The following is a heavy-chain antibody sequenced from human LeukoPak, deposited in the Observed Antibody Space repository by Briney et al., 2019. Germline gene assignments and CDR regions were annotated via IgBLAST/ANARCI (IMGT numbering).Heavy chain of an antibody. CDR1: GGSISSYY. V-gene: IGHV4-59*01. J-gene: IGHJ5*02. CDR2: IYYSGST. CDR3: AREDTMVRGVIISNWFDP. Sequence: SETLSLTCTVSGGSISSYYWSWIRQPPGKGLERIGYIYYSGSTNYNPSLKSRVTISVDTSKNQFSLKLSSVTAADTAVYYCAREDTMVRGVIISNWFDPWGQGTLVTVSS. D-gene: IGHD3-10*01.